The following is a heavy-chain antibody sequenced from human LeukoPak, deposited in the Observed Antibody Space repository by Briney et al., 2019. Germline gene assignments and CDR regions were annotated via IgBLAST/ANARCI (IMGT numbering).Heavy chain of an antibody. D-gene: IGHD3-16*02. CDR2: ISYDGSNK. Sequence: PGGSLRLSCAASGFTSSSYAMSWVRQAPGKGLEWVAVISYDGSNKYYADSVKGRFTISRDNSKNTLYLQMNSLRAEDTAEYYCARDLLFGGAIAPLDYWGQGTLVTVSS. CDR3: ARDLLFGGAIAPLDY. J-gene: IGHJ4*02. CDR1: GFTSSSYA. V-gene: IGHV3-30-3*01.